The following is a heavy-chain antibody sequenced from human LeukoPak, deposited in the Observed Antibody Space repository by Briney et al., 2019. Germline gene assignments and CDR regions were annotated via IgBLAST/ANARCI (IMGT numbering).Heavy chain of an antibody. Sequence: GGSLRLSCAASGFTFSNYAMAWVRQAPGKGLEWVSGISGNGGNTYYVDSVKGRFTISRDNSRNTLYVQMNNLRAEDTAVYYCATEKGDSPDYWGQGTLVTVSS. CDR2: ISGNGGNT. CDR3: ATEKGDSPDY. J-gene: IGHJ4*02. V-gene: IGHV3-23*01. CDR1: GFTFSNYA. D-gene: IGHD2-21*01.